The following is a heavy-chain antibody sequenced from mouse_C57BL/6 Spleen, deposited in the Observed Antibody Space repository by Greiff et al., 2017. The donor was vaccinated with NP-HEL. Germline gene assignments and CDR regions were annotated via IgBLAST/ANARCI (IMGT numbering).Heavy chain of an antibody. D-gene: IGHD1-1*01. J-gene: IGHJ4*01. CDR3: ARVTTVGMDY. V-gene: IGHV1-82*01. CDR1: GYAFSSSW. CDR2: IYPGDGDT. Sequence: VKLQESGPELVKPGASVKISCKASGYAFSSSWMNWVKQRPGKGLEWIGRIYPGDGDTNYNGKFKGKATLTADKSSSTAYMQLSSLTSEDSAVYFCARVTTVGMDYWGQGTSVTVSS.